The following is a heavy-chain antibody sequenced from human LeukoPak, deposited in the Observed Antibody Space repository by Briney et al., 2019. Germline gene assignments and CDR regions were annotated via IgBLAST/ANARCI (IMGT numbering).Heavy chain of an antibody. CDR2: INSDGSST. CDR1: GFTFSSYW. J-gene: IGHJ6*03. CDR3: ARDDFWSGYFYYYYYYMDV. Sequence: HPGGSLRLSCAASGFTFSSYWMHWVRHAPGKGLVWVSRINSDGSSTTYADSVKGRFTISRDNAKNTLYLQMNSLRAEDTAVYYCARDDFWSGYFYYYYYYMDVWGKGTTVTVSS. D-gene: IGHD3-3*01. V-gene: IGHV3-74*01.